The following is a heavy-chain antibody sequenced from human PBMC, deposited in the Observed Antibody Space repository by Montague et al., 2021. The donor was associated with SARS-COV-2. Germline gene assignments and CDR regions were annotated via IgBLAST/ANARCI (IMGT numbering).Heavy chain of an antibody. CDR2: IYSGGST. CDR3: ARDRRIVGALYYYYGMDV. CDR1: GFTFRSYG. J-gene: IGHJ6*02. V-gene: IGHV3-53*01. D-gene: IGHD1-26*01. Sequence: SLRLSCAASGFTFRSYGMSWVRQAPEKGLEWVSVIYSGGSTYYADSVKGRFTISRDNSKNTLYLQMNSLRAEDTAVYYCARDRRIVGALYYYYGMDVWGQGTTVTVSS.